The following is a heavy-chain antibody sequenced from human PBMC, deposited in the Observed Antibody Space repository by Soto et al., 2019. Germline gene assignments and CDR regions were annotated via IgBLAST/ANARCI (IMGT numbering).Heavy chain of an antibody. V-gene: IGHV3-23*01. J-gene: IGHJ4*02. CDR1: GFNFANYG. CDR2: TPSSGST. D-gene: IGHD3-10*02. CDR3: AKDSHWGRCSPSHDY. Sequence: VQLLECGGGLVQPGGSLRLSCAASGFNFANYGMSWVSQAPEKGVEWVSGTPSSGSTFYADSAKGRFTISRDNSKDTLYLQMHSLTAQDTAVYYCAKDSHWGRCSPSHDYWGQGTLVTVSS.